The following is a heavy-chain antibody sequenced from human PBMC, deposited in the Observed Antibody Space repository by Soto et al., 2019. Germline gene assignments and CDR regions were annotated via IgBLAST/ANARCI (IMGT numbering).Heavy chain of an antibody. V-gene: IGHV4-59*01. CDR1: GGSISSYY. J-gene: IGHJ6*03. CDR2: IYYSGST. Sequence: PSETLSLTCTVSGGSISSYYWSWIRQPPGKGLEWIGYIYYSGSTNYNPSLKSRVTISVDTSKNQFSLKLSSVTAADTAVYYCARGAYDFWSGYYHYYYYMDVWGKGTTVTVSS. D-gene: IGHD3-3*01. CDR3: ARGAYDFWSGYYHYYYYMDV.